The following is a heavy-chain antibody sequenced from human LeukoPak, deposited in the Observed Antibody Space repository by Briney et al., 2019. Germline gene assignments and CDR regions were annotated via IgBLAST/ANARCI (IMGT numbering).Heavy chain of an antibody. CDR3: ARDGAMVRGQTTGDY. V-gene: IGHV3-23*01. CDR1: GFTFSSYA. D-gene: IGHD3-10*01. CDR2: ISGSGGST. Sequence: GGSLRLSCAASGFTFSSYAMSWVRQAPGKGLEWVSAISGSGGSTYYADSVKGRFTISRDNSKNTLYLQMNSLRAEDTAVYYCARDGAMVRGQTTGDYWGQGTLVTVSS. J-gene: IGHJ4*02.